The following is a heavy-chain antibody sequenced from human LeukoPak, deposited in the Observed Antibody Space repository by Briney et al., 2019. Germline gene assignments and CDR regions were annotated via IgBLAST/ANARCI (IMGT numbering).Heavy chain of an antibody. CDR1: VRSLNSHY. CDR2: IYFRGTT. J-gene: IGHJ4*02. Sequence: ATLFLICTGPVRSLNSHYGTWSRQEPGKGLGWLAYIYFRGTTNSHPSIKSRVTLSVETSNNQSSLELPSVINADPAAYYCASSPGAAFDYWGPGSLVTVSS. CDR3: ASSPGAAFDY. D-gene: IGHD7-27*01. V-gene: IGHV4-59*11.